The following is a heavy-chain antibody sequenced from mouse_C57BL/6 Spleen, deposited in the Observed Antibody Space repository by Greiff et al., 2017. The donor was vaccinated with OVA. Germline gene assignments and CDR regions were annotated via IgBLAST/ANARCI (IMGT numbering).Heavy chain of an antibody. J-gene: IGHJ4*01. CDR2: IYPGSGST. Sequence: QVQLQQPGAELVKPGASVKMSCKASGYTFTSYWITWVKQRPGQGLEWIGDIYPGSGSTNYNEKFKSKATLPVDTSSSTAYMQLSSLTSEDSAVYYCARWGITTGYYAMDYWGQGTSVTVSS. D-gene: IGHD2-4*01. V-gene: IGHV1-55*01. CDR1: GYTFTSYW. CDR3: ARWGITTGYYAMDY.